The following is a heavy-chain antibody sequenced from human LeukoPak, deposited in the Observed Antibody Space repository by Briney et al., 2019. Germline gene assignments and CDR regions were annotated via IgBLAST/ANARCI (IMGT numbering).Heavy chain of an antibody. D-gene: IGHD3-10*01. CDR1: GYTFTGYY. Sequence: GASVKVSCKASGYTFTGYYMHWVRQAPGQGLEWMGWINPNSGGTNYAQKFQGRVTMTRDTSISTAYMELSRLRSDDTAVYYCARAPLVRGVIIRLYYFDYWGQGTLVTVSS. CDR3: ARAPLVRGVIIRLYYFDY. V-gene: IGHV1-2*02. CDR2: INPNSGGT. J-gene: IGHJ4*02.